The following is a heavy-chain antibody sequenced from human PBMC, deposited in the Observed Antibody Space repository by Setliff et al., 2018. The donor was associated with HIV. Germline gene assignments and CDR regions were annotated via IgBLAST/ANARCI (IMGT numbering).Heavy chain of an antibody. CDR1: GYSFPNNW. V-gene: IGHV5-51*01. J-gene: IGHJ3*02. CDR3: ARLSQRIRIFGVINRGEEFDI. CDR2: IYPENSDA. Sequence: GESLKISCKGSGYSFPNNWIGWVRQMSRKGLERMGFIYPENSDARYSPSFEGQVTISADNSNTTAYLQWSSLKASDTAMYFCARLSQRIRIFGVINRGEEFDIWGQGTMVTVSS. D-gene: IGHD3-3*01.